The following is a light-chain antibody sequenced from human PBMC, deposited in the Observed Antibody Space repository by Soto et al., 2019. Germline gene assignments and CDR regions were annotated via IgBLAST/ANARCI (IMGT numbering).Light chain of an antibody. Sequence: EIVLSQSPATLSLSKGERATLSCRASQSVSSYLAWYQQKPGQAPRLLIYDASNRATGIPARFSGSGSGTDFTLTISSLEPEDFAVYYCQQRSNWPGTFGQGTKV. CDR2: DAS. CDR1: QSVSSY. V-gene: IGKV3-11*01. CDR3: QQRSNWPGT. J-gene: IGKJ1*01.